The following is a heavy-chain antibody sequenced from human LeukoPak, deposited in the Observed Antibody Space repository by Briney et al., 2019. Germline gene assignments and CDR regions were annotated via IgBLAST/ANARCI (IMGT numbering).Heavy chain of an antibody. Sequence: PGGSLRLSCAASGFTFSSYGMHWVRQAPGKGLEWVAVISYDGSNKYYADSVKGRFTISRGNSKNTLYLQMNSLRAEDTAVYYCAKDATKLSSGCHDYWGQGTLVTVSS. CDR2: ISYDGSNK. CDR1: GFTFSSYG. CDR3: AKDATKLSSGCHDY. V-gene: IGHV3-30*18. J-gene: IGHJ4*02. D-gene: IGHD6-19*01.